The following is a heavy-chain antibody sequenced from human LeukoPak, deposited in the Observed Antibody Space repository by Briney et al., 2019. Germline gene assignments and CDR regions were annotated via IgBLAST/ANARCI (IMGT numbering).Heavy chain of an antibody. D-gene: IGHD4-23*01. CDR3: ARVNGRNYYFDY. CDR1: GGSISSGSYF. J-gene: IGHJ4*02. V-gene: IGHV4-61*02. Sequence: SETLSLTCSVSGGSISSGSYFWTWIRQPAGKGLEWVGRIYTSGTIYYNPSLKSRVTISIDTSKNQFSLKLRSVNAADTAVYYCARVNGRNYYFDYWGQGTLVTVSS. CDR2: IYTSGTI.